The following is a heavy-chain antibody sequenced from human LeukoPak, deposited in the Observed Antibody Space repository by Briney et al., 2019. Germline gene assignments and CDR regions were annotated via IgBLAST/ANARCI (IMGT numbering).Heavy chain of an antibody. CDR3: ARTDETAPAEDFQH. CDR1: GFSVSSNY. J-gene: IGHJ1*01. CDR2: IYSGGST. D-gene: IGHD2-21*02. Sequence: QSGGSLRLSCAASGFSVSSNYMSWVRQAPGKGLEWVSVIYSGGSTYYADSVKGRFTISRDNSKNTLYLQMKSLRAEDTAVYYCARTDETAPAEDFQHWGQGTPVTVSS. V-gene: IGHV3-53*01.